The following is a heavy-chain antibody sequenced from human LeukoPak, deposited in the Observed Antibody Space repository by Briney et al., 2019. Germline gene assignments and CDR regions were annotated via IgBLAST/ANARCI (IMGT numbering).Heavy chain of an antibody. D-gene: IGHD5-18*01. V-gene: IGHV3-21*01. CDR2: ISSSSSDI. Sequence: GGSLRLSYAASGFIFSDFSISWVRQAPGKGLEWVSCISSSSSDIYYADSVKGRFTVSRDNAKNSLHLQMNSLRAEDTAVYYCATSPVYSYGHPYYFDYWGQGTLVTVSS. CDR3: ATSPVYSYGHPYYFDY. J-gene: IGHJ4*02. CDR1: GFIFSDFS.